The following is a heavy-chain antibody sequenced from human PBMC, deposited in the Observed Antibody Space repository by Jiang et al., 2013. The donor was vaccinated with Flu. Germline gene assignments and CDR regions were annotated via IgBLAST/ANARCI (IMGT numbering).Heavy chain of an antibody. CDR3: ARSIGGYCGSSSCPDPYYHWYYMDV. Sequence: SGAEVKEPGASVKVSCKASGYTFTTYAVHWVRQAPGQRLEWMGWINAGNGNTKYSQKFQGRVTITRDTSASTAYMELSSLRSEDTAVYYCARSIGGYCGSSSCPDPYYHWYYMDVWGKGTTVTVSS. J-gene: IGHJ6*03. D-gene: IGHD2-2*01. V-gene: IGHV1-3*01. CDR2: INAGNGNT. CDR1: GYTFTTYA.